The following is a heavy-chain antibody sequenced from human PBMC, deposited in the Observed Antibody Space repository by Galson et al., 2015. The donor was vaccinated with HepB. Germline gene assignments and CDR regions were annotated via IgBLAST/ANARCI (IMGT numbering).Heavy chain of an antibody. CDR3: TSKASYYYDSSGYSDPFDY. J-gene: IGHJ4*02. CDR1: GFTFGDYA. D-gene: IGHD3-22*01. Sequence: SLRLSCAASGFTFGDYAMSWFRQAPGKGLEWVGFIRSKAYGGTTEYAASVKGRFTISRDGSKSIAYLQMNSLKTEDTAVYYCTSKASYYYDSSGYSDPFDYWGQGTLVTVSS. V-gene: IGHV3-49*01. CDR2: IRSKAYGGTT.